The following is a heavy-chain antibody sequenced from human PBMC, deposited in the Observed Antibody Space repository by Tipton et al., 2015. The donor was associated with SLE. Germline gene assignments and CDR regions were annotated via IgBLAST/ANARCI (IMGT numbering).Heavy chain of an antibody. CDR2: ISGSGGTT. Sequence: SLRLSCAASGFTFSSYVMSWVRQAPGKGLEWVSAISGSGGTTYYADSVKGRFTISRDNSKNTLYMQMNSLRAEDTALYYCARETYSSSWSDAFDIWGQGTMVTVSS. CDR1: GFTFSSYV. V-gene: IGHV3-23*01. D-gene: IGHD6-13*01. CDR3: ARETYSSSWSDAFDI. J-gene: IGHJ3*02.